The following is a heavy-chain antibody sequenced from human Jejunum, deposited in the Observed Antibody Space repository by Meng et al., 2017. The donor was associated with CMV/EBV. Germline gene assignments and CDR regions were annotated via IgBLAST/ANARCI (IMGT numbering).Heavy chain of an antibody. Sequence: SHYMTWVRQAPGKGLEWVSVIYYEGGTYHADFVRGRFTVSRDNSKNTLYLQMNSLTAKDTAIYYCVRREEYCGISSCYRYYFDWWGQGILVTVSS. J-gene: IGHJ4*02. V-gene: IGHV3-53*01. CDR3: VRREEYCGISSCYRYYFDW. D-gene: IGHD2-2*01. CDR1: SHY. CDR2: IYYEGGT.